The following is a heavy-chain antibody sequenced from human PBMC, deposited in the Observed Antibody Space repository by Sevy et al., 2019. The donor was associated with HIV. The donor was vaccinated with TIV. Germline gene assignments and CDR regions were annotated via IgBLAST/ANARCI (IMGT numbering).Heavy chain of an antibody. Sequence: GGSLRLSCAASGFTFSDYYMSWIRQAPGKGLEWVSYISSSGSTIYYADSVKGRFTISRDNAKNSLYLQMNSLRAEDTAVYYCAREVIVATIYTFDYYYYGMDVWGQGTTVTVSS. CDR2: ISSSGSTI. D-gene: IGHD5-12*01. CDR3: AREVIVATIYTFDYYYYGMDV. V-gene: IGHV3-11*01. J-gene: IGHJ6*02. CDR1: GFTFSDYY.